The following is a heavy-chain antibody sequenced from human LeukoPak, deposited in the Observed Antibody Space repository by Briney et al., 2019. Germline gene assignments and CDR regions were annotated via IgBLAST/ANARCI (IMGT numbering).Heavy chain of an antibody. CDR2: ISYDGSKK. CDR1: GFTFSSYG. Sequence: GGSLRPSCAASGFTFSSYGMHWVRQAPGKGLEWVAVISYDGSKKYYADSVKGRFTISRDNSKNTLYLQMNSLRAEDTAVYNCAKDGGSSSTYASYWGQGTLVTVSS. V-gene: IGHV3-30*18. CDR3: AKDGGSSSTYASY. J-gene: IGHJ4*02. D-gene: IGHD2-2*01.